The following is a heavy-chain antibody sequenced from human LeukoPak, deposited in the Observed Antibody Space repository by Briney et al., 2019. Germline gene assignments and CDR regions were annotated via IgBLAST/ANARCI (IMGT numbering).Heavy chain of an antibody. CDR3: ARELRYFDY. Sequence: SQTLSLTCTVSGGSISSGSYYWSWIRQPAGKGLEWIGRIYTSGSTNYNPSLKSRVTISVDTSKNQFSLKLSSVTAADTAVYYCARELRYFDYWGQGTLVTVSS. CDR2: IYTSGST. J-gene: IGHJ4*02. V-gene: IGHV4-61*02. CDR1: GGSISSGSYY. D-gene: IGHD2-21*01.